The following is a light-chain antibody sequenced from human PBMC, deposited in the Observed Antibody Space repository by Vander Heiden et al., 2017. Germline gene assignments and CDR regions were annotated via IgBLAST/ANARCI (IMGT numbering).Light chain of an antibody. CDR3: AAWDDSLNGVV. CDR1: TYNIGRID. CDR2: RNN. Sequence: QSVLNQPPSASGTPGPRVTISCTGRTYNIGRIDVYWYQQHPETAPNLLIYRNNHRPSGVPDRFSGSKSGSSASLAITGLRSEDEADFYYAAWDDSLNGVVFGGGTKLTVL. V-gene: IGLV1-47*01. J-gene: IGLJ2*01.